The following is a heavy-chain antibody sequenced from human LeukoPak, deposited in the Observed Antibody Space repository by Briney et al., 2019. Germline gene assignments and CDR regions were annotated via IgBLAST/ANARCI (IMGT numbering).Heavy chain of an antibody. D-gene: IGHD3-22*01. V-gene: IGHV3-64D*06. CDR2: ISSNGGST. J-gene: IGHJ3*02. CDR3: VKGLPSITMIVVDPDAFDI. CDR1: GFTFSSYA. Sequence: GGSLRLSCSASGFTFSSYAMHWVRQAPGKGLEYVSAISSNGGSTYYADSVKGRFTISRDNSKNTLYLQISSLRAGDTAVYYCVKGLPSITMIVVDPDAFDIWGQGTMVTVSS.